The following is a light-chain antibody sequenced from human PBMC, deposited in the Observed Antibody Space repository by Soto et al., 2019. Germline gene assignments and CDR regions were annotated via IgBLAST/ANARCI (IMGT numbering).Light chain of an antibody. V-gene: IGKV3-11*01. Sequence: EIVLTQSPATLSLSPGERVTLSCRASQSINTYLAWYQQRPGQAPRLLIYDASNRATGVPARFSGSGSGTDFTLTISSLQPEDFATYYCQQSYSTWTFGQGTKVDIK. J-gene: IGKJ1*01. CDR2: DAS. CDR1: QSINTY. CDR3: QQSYSTWT.